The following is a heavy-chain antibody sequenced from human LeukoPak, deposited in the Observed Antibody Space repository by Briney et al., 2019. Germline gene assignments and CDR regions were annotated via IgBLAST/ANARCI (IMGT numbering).Heavy chain of an antibody. J-gene: IGHJ6*03. D-gene: IGHD6-13*01. CDR1: GYIFTDYY. Sequence: ASVKVSCKASGYIFTDYYMHWVRQAPGQELEWMGWINPNSGGTNYAQKFQGRVTMTRDTSISTAYMELSRLRSDDTAVYYCARATAAGTYYYYYYMDVWGKGTTVTVSS. CDR3: ARATAAGTYYYYYYMDV. V-gene: IGHV1-2*02. CDR2: INPNSGGT.